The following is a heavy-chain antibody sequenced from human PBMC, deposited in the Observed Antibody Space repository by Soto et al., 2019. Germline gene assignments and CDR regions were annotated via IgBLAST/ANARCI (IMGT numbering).Heavy chain of an antibody. CDR3: AKREVIKDYYYYYGMDV. D-gene: IGHD3-22*01. Sequence: GGSLRLSCAASGFTFSSYAMSWVRQAPGKGLEWVSAISGSGGSTYYADSVKGRFTISRDNSKNTLYLQMNSLRAEDTAVYYCAKREVIKDYYYYYGMDVWGQGTTVTAP. J-gene: IGHJ6*02. V-gene: IGHV3-23*01. CDR2: ISGSGGST. CDR1: GFTFSSYA.